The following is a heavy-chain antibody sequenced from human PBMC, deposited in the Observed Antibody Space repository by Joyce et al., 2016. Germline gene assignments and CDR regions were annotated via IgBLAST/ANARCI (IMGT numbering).Heavy chain of an antibody. Sequence: EVQLVESGGGLIQPGGSLRLSCAPIGFIVSSKYMGWIRHTPGRGREWVSVVYTSGRTYYGDSVKGRFTISRDNSKNTVYLQMNSLRAEDTAVYFCAGGGMNMVRGVIDYWGLGTLVTVS. CDR3: AGGGMNMVRGVIDY. J-gene: IGHJ4*02. D-gene: IGHD3-10*01. CDR1: GFIVSSKY. V-gene: IGHV3-53*01. CDR2: VYTSGRT.